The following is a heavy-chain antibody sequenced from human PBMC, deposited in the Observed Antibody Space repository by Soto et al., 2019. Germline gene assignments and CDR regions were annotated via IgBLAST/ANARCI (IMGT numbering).Heavy chain of an antibody. V-gene: IGHV4-59*01. CDR3: ARSPSYFDGNWFDP. Sequence: SETLSLTCTVSGGSISSYYWSWIRQPPGKGLEWIGYIYYSGSTNYNPSLKSRVTISVDTSKNQFTLKLRSVTAADTAVYYCARSPSYFDGNWFDPWGQGTLVTVSS. D-gene: IGHD3-22*01. CDR2: IYYSGST. J-gene: IGHJ5*02. CDR1: GGSISSYY.